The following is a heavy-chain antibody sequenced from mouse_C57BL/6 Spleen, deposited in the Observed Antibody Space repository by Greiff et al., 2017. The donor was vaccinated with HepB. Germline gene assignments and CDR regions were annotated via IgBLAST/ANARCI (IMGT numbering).Heavy chain of an antibody. V-gene: IGHV3-6*01. CDR3: ARAYDGYYDNYAMDY. Sequence: EVKLQESGPGLVKPSQSLSLTCSVTGYSITSGYYWNWIRQFPGNKLEWMGYISYDGSNNYNPSLKNRISITRDTSKNQFFLKLNSVTTEDTATYYCARAYDGYYDNYAMDYWGQGTSVTVSS. D-gene: IGHD2-3*01. CDR2: ISYDGSN. CDR1: GYSITSGYY. J-gene: IGHJ4*01.